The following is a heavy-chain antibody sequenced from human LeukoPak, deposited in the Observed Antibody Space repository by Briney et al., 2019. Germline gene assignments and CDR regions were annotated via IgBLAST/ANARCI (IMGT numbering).Heavy chain of an antibody. J-gene: IGHJ6*03. Sequence: SETLSLTCAVYGGSFSGYYWSWIRQPPGKGLEWIGYIYYSGSTYYNPSLKSRVTISVDTSKNQFSLKLSSVTAADTAVYYCARVDDSSGYPYYYYYMDVWGKETTVTVSS. D-gene: IGHD3-22*01. CDR1: GGSFSGYY. V-gene: IGHV4-30-4*08. CDR2: IYYSGST. CDR3: ARVDDSSGYPYYYYYMDV.